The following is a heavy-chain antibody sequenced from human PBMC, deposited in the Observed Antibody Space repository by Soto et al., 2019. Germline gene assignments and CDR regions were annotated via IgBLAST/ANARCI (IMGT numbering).Heavy chain of an antibody. D-gene: IGHD1-26*01. Sequence: QVQLVESGGGLVKPGGSLRLSCAASGFTFSDYYMTWIRQAPGKGLEWVSFISTVSSATNYADSVKGRFTISRDNAKNLVYLQMESLRAEDTAVYYCARYSGSYLSVYFYGMDVWGQGATVTVSS. CDR1: GFTFSDYY. V-gene: IGHV3-11*06. CDR3: ARYSGSYLSVYFYGMDV. CDR2: ISTVSSAT. J-gene: IGHJ6*02.